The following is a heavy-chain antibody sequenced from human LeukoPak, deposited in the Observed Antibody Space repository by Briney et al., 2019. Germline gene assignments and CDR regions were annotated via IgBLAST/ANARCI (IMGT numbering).Heavy chain of an antibody. D-gene: IGHD1-26*01. CDR2: IKQDGSEK. Sequence: GGSLRLSCAASGFTFSSYWMSWVRQAPGKGLEWVANIKQDGSEKYYVDSVKGRFTISRDNAKNSLYLQMNSLRVEDTAVYYCAREWVSGSYAYYYGMGVWGQGTTVTVSS. V-gene: IGHV3-7*01. CDR1: GFTFSSYW. J-gene: IGHJ6*02. CDR3: AREWVSGSYAYYYGMGV.